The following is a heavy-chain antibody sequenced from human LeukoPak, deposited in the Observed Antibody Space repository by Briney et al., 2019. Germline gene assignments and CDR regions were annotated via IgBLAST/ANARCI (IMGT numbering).Heavy chain of an antibody. CDR1: GFTFSSYG. Sequence: GALRLSCAASGFTFSSYGMHWVRQAPGKGLEWVAVISYDGSNKYYADSVKGRFTISRDNSKNTLYLQMNSLRAEDTAVYYCARDRGRDNWNDFDYWGQGTLVTVSS. V-gene: IGHV3-30*03. CDR2: ISYDGSNK. D-gene: IGHD1-20*01. CDR3: ARDRGRDNWNDFDY. J-gene: IGHJ4*02.